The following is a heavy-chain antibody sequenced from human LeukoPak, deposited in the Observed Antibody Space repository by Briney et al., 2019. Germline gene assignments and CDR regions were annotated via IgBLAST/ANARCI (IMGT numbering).Heavy chain of an antibody. J-gene: IGHJ6*02. CDR3: ARVPRGYGMDV. CDR1: GGSISSGGYS. V-gene: IGHV4-30-2*01. CDR2: IYHSGST. Sequence: SQTLSLTCAVSGGSISSGGYSWSWIRQPPGKGLEWIGYIYHSGSTYYNPSLKSRVTISVDRSKNQFSLKLSSVTAADTAVYYCARVPRGYGMDVWGQGTTVTVSS.